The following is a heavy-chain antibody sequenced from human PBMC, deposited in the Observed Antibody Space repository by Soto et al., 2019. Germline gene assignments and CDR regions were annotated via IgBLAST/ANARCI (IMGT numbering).Heavy chain of an antibody. Sequence: EVQLVESGGGLVQPGGSLRLSCAASGFTFSSYWMHWVRQAPGKGLVWVSGINSDGSSTSYAASVKGRFTISRDNAKNTLYLQMNSLRAEDTAVYYCVRTSLVVAAATREDFWGQGTLVTVS. J-gene: IGHJ4*02. CDR2: INSDGSST. CDR3: VRTSLVVAAATREDF. V-gene: IGHV3-74*01. CDR1: GFTFSSYW. D-gene: IGHD2-15*01.